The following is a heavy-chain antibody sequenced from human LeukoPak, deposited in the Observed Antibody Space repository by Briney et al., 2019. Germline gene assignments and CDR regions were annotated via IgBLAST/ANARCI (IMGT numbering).Heavy chain of an antibody. V-gene: IGHV3-30-3*01. CDR2: ISYDGSNK. CDR1: GFPFSSYA. CDR3: ARGIRGVLDP. J-gene: IGHJ5*02. Sequence: GSLRLSCAASGFPFSSYAMHWVRQAPGKGLEWVAVISYDGSNKYYADSVKGRFTISRDNSKNTLYLQMNSLRAEDTAVYYCARGIRGVLDPWGQGTLVTVSS. D-gene: IGHD2-21*01.